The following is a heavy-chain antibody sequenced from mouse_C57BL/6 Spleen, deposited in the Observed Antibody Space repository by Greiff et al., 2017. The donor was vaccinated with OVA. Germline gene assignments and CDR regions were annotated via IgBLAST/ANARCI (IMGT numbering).Heavy chain of an antibody. Sequence: EVQRVESGGGLVKPGGSLKLSCAASGFTFSDYGMHWVRQAPEKGLEWVAYISSGSSTIYYADTVKGRFTISRDNAKNTLFLQMTSLRSEDTAMYYGARDDVSRLYWYFDVWGTGTTVTVSS. CDR3: ARDDVSRLYWYFDV. D-gene: IGHD1-1*01. CDR1: GFTFSDYG. J-gene: IGHJ1*03. CDR2: ISSGSSTI. V-gene: IGHV5-17*01.